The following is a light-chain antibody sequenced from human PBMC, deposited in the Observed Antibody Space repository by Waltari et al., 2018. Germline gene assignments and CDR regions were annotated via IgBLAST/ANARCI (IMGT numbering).Light chain of an antibody. J-gene: IGLJ1*01. CDR1: SSDVGYYNY. CDR3: SSYAGNNFYV. Sequence: QSALPPPPSAPGSPGQSGTISCPGTSSDVGYYNYVSWYQQHPGKAPKLMMFEVSKRFSGVPDRFSGSKSANTASLTVSGLQAEDEADYYCSSYAGNNFYVFGTGTTVTVL. CDR2: EVS. V-gene: IGLV2-8*01.